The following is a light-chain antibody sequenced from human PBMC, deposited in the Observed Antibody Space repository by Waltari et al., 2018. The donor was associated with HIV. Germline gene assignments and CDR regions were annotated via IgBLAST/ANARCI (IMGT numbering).Light chain of an antibody. CDR1: SSDVGPYNL. Sequence: QSALTQPASVSGSPGQSITLSCAGTSSDVGPYNLVSWYQQHPGKAPKLIVFEVTNRPSGLSSRFSGSKSDNTASLTISGLQAEDEADYYCCSYTTSDTWVFGGGTKLTVL. CDR2: EVT. CDR3: CSYTTSDTWV. V-gene: IGLV2-14*01. J-gene: IGLJ3*02.